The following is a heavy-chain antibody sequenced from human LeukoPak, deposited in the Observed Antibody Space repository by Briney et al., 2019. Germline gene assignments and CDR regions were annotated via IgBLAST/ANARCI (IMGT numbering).Heavy chain of an antibody. V-gene: IGHV3-23*01. CDR3: AKIPAVPAAIIYYYYMDV. CDR1: GFTFSSYA. CDR2: ISGSGGST. Sequence: QPGGSLRLSCAASGFTFSSYAMSWVRQAPGKGLEWVSAISGSGGSTYYADSVKGRFTISRDNSKNTLYLQMNSLRAEDTAVYYCAKIPAVPAAIIYYYYMDVWGKGTTVTVSS. D-gene: IGHD2-2*02. J-gene: IGHJ6*03.